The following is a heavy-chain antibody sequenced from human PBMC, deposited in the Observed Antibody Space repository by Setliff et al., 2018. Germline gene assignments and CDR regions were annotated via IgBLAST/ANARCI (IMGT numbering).Heavy chain of an antibody. V-gene: IGHV1-18*01. CDR3: VSSVYSGSSGYYHYYMDD. Sequence: ASVKVSCKASGYTFTSYGISWVRQAPGQGLEWMGWISTYNGDTDYAQKLQDRLTMTTDTSTSTVYLELRSLISDDTAVYYCVSSVYSGSSGYYHYYMDDWGKGTSVTVSS. J-gene: IGHJ6*03. CDR1: GYTFTSYG. CDR2: ISTYNGDT. D-gene: IGHD6-6*01.